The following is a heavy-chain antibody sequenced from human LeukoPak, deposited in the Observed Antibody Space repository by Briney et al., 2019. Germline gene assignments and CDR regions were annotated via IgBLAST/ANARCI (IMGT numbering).Heavy chain of an antibody. Sequence: ASVKVSCKASGYTFTAYYIHWVRQAPGQGLEWMGRIIPIFGIANYAQKFQGRVTITADKSTSTAYMELSSLRSEDTAVYYCARYYYDSSGFSQTFFDCWGQGTLVTVSS. CDR1: GYTFTAYY. V-gene: IGHV1-69*02. J-gene: IGHJ4*02. CDR2: IIPIFGIA. D-gene: IGHD3-22*01. CDR3: ARYYYDSSGFSQTFFDC.